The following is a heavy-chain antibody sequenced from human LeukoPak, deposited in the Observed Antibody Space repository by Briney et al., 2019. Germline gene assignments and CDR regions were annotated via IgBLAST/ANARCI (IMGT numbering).Heavy chain of an antibody. Sequence: GGSLRLSCAASGFTVSSNYMSWVRQAPGKGLEWVSVIYSGGSTYYADSVKGRFTISRDNSKSTLYIQMNSLRAEDTAVYYCARAPITIFGVVRGSSPWFDPWGQGTLVTVSS. J-gene: IGHJ5*02. CDR3: ARAPITIFGVVRGSSPWFDP. CDR1: GFTVSSNY. V-gene: IGHV3-53*01. D-gene: IGHD3-3*01. CDR2: IYSGGST.